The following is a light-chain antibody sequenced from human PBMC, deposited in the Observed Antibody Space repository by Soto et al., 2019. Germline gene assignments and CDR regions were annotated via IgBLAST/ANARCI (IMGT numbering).Light chain of an antibody. CDR1: QSVSSY. Sequence: EIVLRRSPAPLSLSPGERATPSCRASQSVSSYLAWYQQKPGQAPRLLIYDASNRATGIPARFSGSGSGTDFTLTISSLEPEDFAVYYCQQRSNWPLFGQGTRLEIK. CDR2: DAS. CDR3: QQRSNWPL. V-gene: IGKV3-11*01. J-gene: IGKJ5*01.